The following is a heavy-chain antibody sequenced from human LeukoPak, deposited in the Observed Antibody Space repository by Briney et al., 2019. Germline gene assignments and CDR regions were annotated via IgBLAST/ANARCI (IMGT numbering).Heavy chain of an antibody. CDR3: ASSTVVTSYYYYGMDV. CDR2: IYTSGST. D-gene: IGHD4-23*01. Sequence: PSEILSLTCTVSGGSISSYYWSWIRQPAGKGLEWIGRIYTSGSTNYNPSLKSRVTISVDMSKNQFSLKLSSVTAADTAVYYCASSTVVTSYYYYGMDVWGQGTTVTVSS. J-gene: IGHJ6*02. CDR1: GGSISSYY. V-gene: IGHV4-4*07.